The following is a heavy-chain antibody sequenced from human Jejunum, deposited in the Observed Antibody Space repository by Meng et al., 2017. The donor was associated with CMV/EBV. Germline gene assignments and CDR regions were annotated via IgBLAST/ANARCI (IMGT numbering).Heavy chain of an antibody. CDR2: IRYDGKNK. D-gene: IGHD1-26*01. CDR3: ASSGQLLSFDP. V-gene: IGHV3-30*02. J-gene: IGHJ5*02. CDR1: DSTFSPYG. Sequence: LSCAPSDSTFSPYGFHWVRQAPGRGLEWVAFIRYDGKNKYYGDSVKGRFTISRDISQNTLYLQMNSLSGEDTAVYYCASSGQLLSFDPWGQGTLVTVSS.